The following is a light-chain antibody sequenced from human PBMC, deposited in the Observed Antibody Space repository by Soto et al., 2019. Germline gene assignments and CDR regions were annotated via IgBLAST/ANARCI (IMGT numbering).Light chain of an antibody. CDR2: GAS. Sequence: DIVTTQYPGPLSLSQGASLTLSCRASQSVTTRLAWYQLKPGQAPRLLTSGASSRASGVPVRFSGSGSGTDFTLTRRRLQAEDFALYYGQQYGGSPITFGLGTRLEIK. V-gene: IGKV3-20*01. J-gene: IGKJ5*01. CDR3: QQYGGSPIT. CDR1: QSVTTR.